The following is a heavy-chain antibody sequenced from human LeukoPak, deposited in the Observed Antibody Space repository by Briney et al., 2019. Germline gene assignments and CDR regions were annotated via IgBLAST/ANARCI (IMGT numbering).Heavy chain of an antibody. CDR3: ARLKLGAYFDL. J-gene: IGHJ2*01. CDR1: GGSISSDY. V-gene: IGHV4-59*08. D-gene: IGHD3-16*01. Sequence: PSETLSLTCTVSGGSISSDYWSWIRQSPGKGLEWVGYVYNSGDTGKSPSLKSRVTILLDTSKNQCSLKLTSVSAADTAVYYCARLKLGAYFDLWGRGTLVTVSS. CDR2: VYNSGDT.